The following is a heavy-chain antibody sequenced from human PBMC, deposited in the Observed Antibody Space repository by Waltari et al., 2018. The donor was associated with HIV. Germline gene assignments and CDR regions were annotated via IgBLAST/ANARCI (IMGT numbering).Heavy chain of an antibody. V-gene: IGHV3-74*01. D-gene: IGHD3-16*02. J-gene: IGHJ6*02. CDR1: GFAFSSYY. Sequence: EVQLVESGGGSLQAGGSLRLSCAASGFAFSSYYLFWVRQAPGNGLVWVSRISSGGSTTSYADSVKGRFTVSRDNARNTLYLQMNSLRAEDTAVYYCARYRPEVHYYNGMDVWGQGTTVTVSS. CDR3: ARYRPEVHYYNGMDV. CDR2: ISSGGSTT.